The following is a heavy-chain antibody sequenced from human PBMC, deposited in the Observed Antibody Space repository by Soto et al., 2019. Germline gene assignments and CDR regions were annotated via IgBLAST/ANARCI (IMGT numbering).Heavy chain of an antibody. CDR1: GFTFSSYG. Sequence: GGSLRLSCAASGFTFSSYGMHWVRQAPGKGLEWVAVIWYDGSNKYYADSVKGRFTISRDNSKNTLYLQMNSLRAEDTAVYYCARGGSASPAFDIWGQGTMVTVSS. J-gene: IGHJ3*02. CDR3: ARGGSASPAFDI. V-gene: IGHV3-33*01. D-gene: IGHD3-10*01. CDR2: IWYDGSNK.